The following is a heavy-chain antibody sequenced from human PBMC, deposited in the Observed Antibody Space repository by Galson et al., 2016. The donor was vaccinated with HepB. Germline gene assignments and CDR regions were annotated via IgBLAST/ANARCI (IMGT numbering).Heavy chain of an antibody. CDR1: GYSFTTYG. V-gene: IGHV1-18*01. CDR2: ISGYNGNT. CDR3: ARDRLVPEPTALIHAFDL. J-gene: IGHJ3*01. D-gene: IGHD2-21*02. Sequence: SVKVSCKASGYSFTTYGIIWVRQAPGQGLEWMGWISGYNGNTKYAQNLQDRVTMTTDATTGTAYLELRSLRSDDTAVYYCARDRLVPEPTALIHAFDLWGQGTRVTVSS.